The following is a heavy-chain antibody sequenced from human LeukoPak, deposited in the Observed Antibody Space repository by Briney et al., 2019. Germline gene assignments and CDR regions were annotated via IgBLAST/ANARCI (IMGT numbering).Heavy chain of an antibody. J-gene: IGHJ4*02. V-gene: IGHV3-48*03. CDR2: ISSSGSTI. D-gene: IGHD3-9*01. CDR1: GFTFSSYE. Sequence: GGSLRLSCAASGFTFSSYEMNWVRQAPGKGLEWVSYISSSGSTIYYADSVKGRFTISRDNAKNSLYLQMNSLRAEDTAVYYCARGMTGYSVYYFDYWGQGTLVTVSS. CDR3: ARGMTGYSVYYFDY.